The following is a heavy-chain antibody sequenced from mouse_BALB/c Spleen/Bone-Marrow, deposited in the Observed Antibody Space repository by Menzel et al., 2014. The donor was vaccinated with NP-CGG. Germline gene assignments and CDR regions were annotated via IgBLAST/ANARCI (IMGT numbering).Heavy chain of an antibody. V-gene: IGHV1-80*01. CDR2: IYPGYGDT. CDR3: AKVYDGNLDY. Sequence: VQLQESGAELVRPGASVKISCKASGYAFSNFWMNWVKQRPGQGLEWIGQIYPGYGDTNNNGKFKGKATLTADKSSSTAYMQLSRLSSEDSAVYFCAKVYDGNLDYWGQGTTLTVSS. D-gene: IGHD2-1*01. CDR1: GYAFSNFW. J-gene: IGHJ2*01.